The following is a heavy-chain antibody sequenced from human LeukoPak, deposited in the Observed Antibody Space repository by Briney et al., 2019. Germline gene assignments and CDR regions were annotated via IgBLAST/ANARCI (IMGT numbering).Heavy chain of an antibody. J-gene: IGHJ4*02. CDR3: ARGRRSVATRYDY. D-gene: IGHD5-24*01. Sequence: SETLSLTCTVSGASLSSGDYSWNWIRQPPGKGLEWIGEINHSGSTNYNPSLKSRVTISVDTSKNQFSLKLSSVTAADTAVYYCARGRRSVATRYDYWGQGTLVTVSS. V-gene: IGHV4-34*01. CDR1: GASLSSGDYS. CDR2: INHSGST.